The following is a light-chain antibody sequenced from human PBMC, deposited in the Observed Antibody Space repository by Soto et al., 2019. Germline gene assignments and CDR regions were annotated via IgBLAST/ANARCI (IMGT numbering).Light chain of an antibody. CDR2: GAS. J-gene: IGKJ1*01. CDR1: RSVSSY. V-gene: IGKV3-15*01. Sequence: EIVLTQSPATLSLSPGESATLSFSATRSVSSYLAWYQQKPGQAPRLLIYGASTRATGIPARFSGSGSGTDFTLTISSLQAEDVAVYYCQQYYSTPRTFGHGTKV. CDR3: QQYYSTPRT.